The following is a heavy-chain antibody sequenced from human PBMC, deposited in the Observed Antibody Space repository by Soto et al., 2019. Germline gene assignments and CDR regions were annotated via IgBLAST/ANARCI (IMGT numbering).Heavy chain of an antibody. CDR3: ARGDFGVNDAFDI. Sequence: GGSLRLSCAAAGFTLTNYTIHWVRQAPDKGLEWVAVISFHGNNRYYAGFGKGRFTISRDNSKHTLYLQLNSLRVEDTAVYYCARGDFGVNDAFDIWGQGTMVTVSS. V-gene: IGHV3-30-3*01. D-gene: IGHD4-17*01. CDR2: ISFHGNNR. CDR1: GFTLTNYT. J-gene: IGHJ3*02.